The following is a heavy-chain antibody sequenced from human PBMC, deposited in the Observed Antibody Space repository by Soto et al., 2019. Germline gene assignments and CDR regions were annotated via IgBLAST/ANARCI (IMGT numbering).Heavy chain of an antibody. Sequence: GGSLRLSCAASGFTFSSYAMSWVRQAPGKGLEWVSAISGSGGSTYYAGSVKGRFTISRDNSKNTLYLQMNSLRAEDTAVYYCAKVLYSGSYYDAFDIWGQGTMVTVSS. CDR3: AKVLYSGSYYDAFDI. D-gene: IGHD1-26*01. J-gene: IGHJ3*02. CDR2: ISGSGGST. CDR1: GFTFSSYA. V-gene: IGHV3-23*01.